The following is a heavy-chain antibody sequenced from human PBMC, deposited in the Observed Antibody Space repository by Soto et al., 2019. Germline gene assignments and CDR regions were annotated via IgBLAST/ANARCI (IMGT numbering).Heavy chain of an antibody. Sequence: SETLSLTCTVSGGSISSSSYYWGWIRQPPGKGLEWIGSVYYSGSTYYNPSLKSRVTISVDTSKNQFSLKLSSVTAADTAVYYCARRSVEMATIYAFDIWGQGTMVTVSS. V-gene: IGHV4-39*01. D-gene: IGHD5-12*01. J-gene: IGHJ3*02. CDR2: VYYSGST. CDR1: GGSISSSSYY. CDR3: ARRSVEMATIYAFDI.